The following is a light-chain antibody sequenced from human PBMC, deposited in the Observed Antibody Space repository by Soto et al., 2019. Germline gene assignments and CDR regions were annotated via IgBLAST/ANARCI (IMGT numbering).Light chain of an antibody. J-gene: IGLJ3*02. CDR1: SNDVGSYNL. CDR3: CSSEGGGLSLWV. V-gene: IGLV2-23*01. CDR2: EGT. Sequence: QSALTQPASVSGSPGQSITISCTGTSNDVGSYNLVSWYQQYPDKAPKLIIYEGTKRPSGVSNRFSGSKSGNTASLTISGLQPEDEAHYHCCSSEGGGLSLWVFGGGTKLTVL.